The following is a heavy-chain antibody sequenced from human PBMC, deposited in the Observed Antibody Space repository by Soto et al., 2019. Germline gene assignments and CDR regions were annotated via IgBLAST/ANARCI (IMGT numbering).Heavy chain of an antibody. CDR1: GYTFTGYY. CDR2: INPNSGGT. V-gene: IGHV1-2*04. J-gene: IGHJ4*02. CDR3: ARAVTMVRGVTVYFDY. Sequence: QVQLVQSGAEVKKPGASVKVSCKASGYTFTGYYMHWVRQAPGQGLEWMGWINPNSGGTNYAQKFQGWVTMTRDTSISTAYMELSRLRSDDTAVYYCARAVTMVRGVTVYFDYWGQGTLVTVSS. D-gene: IGHD3-10*01.